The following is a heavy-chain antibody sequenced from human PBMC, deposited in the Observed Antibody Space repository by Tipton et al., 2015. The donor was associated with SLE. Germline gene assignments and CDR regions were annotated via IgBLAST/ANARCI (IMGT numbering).Heavy chain of an antibody. J-gene: IGHJ1*01. V-gene: IGHV4-28*02. CDR2: IYYGGTI. CDR1: VYSISSSHW. Sequence: TLSLTCNVSVYSISSSHWWGWIRQPPGKGLEWIGHIYYGGTIYYNPSLKSRVTMSIDTSKNQFSLKLSSVTDVDTAVYFCATSRPWGVITQYFHHWGQGTVVIVSS. D-gene: IGHD3-10*01. CDR3: ATSRPWGVITQYFHH.